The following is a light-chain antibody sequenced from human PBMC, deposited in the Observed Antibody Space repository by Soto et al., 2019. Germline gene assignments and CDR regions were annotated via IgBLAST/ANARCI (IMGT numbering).Light chain of an antibody. Sequence: DIVMTQSPDSLAVSLGERATINCKSSQSVLHSSNNKNYLAWYQQKPGQPPKILIYWSSTRESGVPDRFSGSWSGTDFTLTISSLQAEDVAVYYCQQDYSSYTFGQGTKLEIK. CDR1: QSVLHSSNNKNY. V-gene: IGKV4-1*01. J-gene: IGKJ2*01. CDR3: QQDYSSYT. CDR2: WSS.